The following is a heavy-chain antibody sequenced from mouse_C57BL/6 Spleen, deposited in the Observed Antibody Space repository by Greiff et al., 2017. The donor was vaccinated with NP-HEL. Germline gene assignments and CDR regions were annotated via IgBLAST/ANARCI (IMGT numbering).Heavy chain of an antibody. CDR1: GYTFTSYW. CDR3: ARWYYGSSYFDY. Sequence: VQLQQSGAELVKPGASVKLSCKASGYTFTSYWMQWVKQRPGQGLEWIGEIDPSDSYTNYNQKFKGKATLTVDTSSSTAYMQLSSLTSEDSAVYYCARWYYGSSYFDYWGQGTTLTVSS. CDR2: IDPSDSYT. V-gene: IGHV1-50*01. D-gene: IGHD1-1*01. J-gene: IGHJ2*01.